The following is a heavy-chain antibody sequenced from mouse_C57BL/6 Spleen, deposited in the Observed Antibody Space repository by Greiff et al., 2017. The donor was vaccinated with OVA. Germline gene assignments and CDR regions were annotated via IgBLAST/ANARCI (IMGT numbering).Heavy chain of an antibody. J-gene: IGHJ3*01. CDR3: ARIEGSSGPAWFAY. D-gene: IGHD3-2*02. CDR2: IWWDDDK. CDR1: GFSLSTFGMG. Sequence: QVTLKVSGPGILQPSQTLSLTCSFSGFSLSTFGMGVGWIRQPSGKGLEWLAPIWWDDDKYYNPALKSRLTISKDTSKNQVFLKIANVDTADTATYYCARIEGSSGPAWFAYWGQGTLVTVSA. V-gene: IGHV8-8*01.